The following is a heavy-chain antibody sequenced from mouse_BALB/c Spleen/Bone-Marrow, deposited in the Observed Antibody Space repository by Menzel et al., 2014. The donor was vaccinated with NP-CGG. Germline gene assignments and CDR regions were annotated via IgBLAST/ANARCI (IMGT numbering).Heavy chain of an antibody. J-gene: IGHJ3*01. V-gene: IGHV14-3*02. CDR3: AAYYDGSSYGFAY. Sequence: EVQLQQSGAELVKPGASVKLSCTASGFNIKDTYMHWVEQRPEQGLEWIGRIDPANGHTKYDPKFQGKATITADPSSNTAYLQLRSRTSEDTAVYYYAAYYDGSSYGFAYWGQGTLVTVSA. CDR2: IDPANGHT. CDR1: GFNIKDTY. D-gene: IGHD1-1*01.